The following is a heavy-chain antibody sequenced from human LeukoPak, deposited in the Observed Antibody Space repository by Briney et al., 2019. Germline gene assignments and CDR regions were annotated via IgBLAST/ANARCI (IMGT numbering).Heavy chain of an antibody. V-gene: IGHV4-59*01. J-gene: IGHJ4*02. CDR2: IYYSGST. CDR3: ARGSGSFGY. Sequence: PSETLSLTCSVSGGSISSFYWSWIGQPPGKGLEWIGYIYYSGSTNYNPSVKSRVTISVDTSKNQFSLKLSSVTAADTAVYYCARGSGSFGYWGQGTLVTVSS. D-gene: IGHD3-10*01. CDR1: GGSISSFY.